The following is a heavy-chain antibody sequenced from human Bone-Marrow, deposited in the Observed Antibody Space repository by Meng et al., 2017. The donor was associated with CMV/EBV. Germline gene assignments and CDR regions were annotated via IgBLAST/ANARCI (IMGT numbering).Heavy chain of an antibody. Sequence: SETLSLTCAISGDSVSSDTVVWNWIRQSPSRGLEWLGRTYYRSKWSNDYAVSVESRITINPDTSKNQFSLQLNSVTPEDTAVYYCARASGSSSSYYFDYWGQGTLVTFPS. CDR2: TYYRSKWSN. D-gene: IGHD6-13*01. V-gene: IGHV6-1*01. J-gene: IGHJ4*02. CDR3: ARASGSSSSYYFDY. CDR1: GDSVSSDTVV.